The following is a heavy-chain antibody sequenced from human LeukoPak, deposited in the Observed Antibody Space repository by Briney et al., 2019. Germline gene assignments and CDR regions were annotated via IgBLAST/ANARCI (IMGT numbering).Heavy chain of an antibody. CDR2: IIPISGTA. V-gene: IGHV1-69*05. Sequence: SVRVSCKASGGTFSSYAISWVRQAPGQGLEWMGRIIPISGTANYAQKFQGRVTITTDESTSTAYMELSSLRSEDTALYYCARSIAVAGPAEDYFDYWGQGTLVTVSS. D-gene: IGHD6-19*01. CDR3: ARSIAVAGPAEDYFDY. J-gene: IGHJ4*02. CDR1: GGTFSSYA.